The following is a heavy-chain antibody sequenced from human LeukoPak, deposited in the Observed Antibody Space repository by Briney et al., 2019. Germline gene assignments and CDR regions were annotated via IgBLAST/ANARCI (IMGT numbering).Heavy chain of an antibody. CDR3: ARGIGNSRGTRFDP. J-gene: IGHJ5*02. V-gene: IGHV4-59*01. CDR1: GASIRTFY. D-gene: IGHD3-22*01. Sequence: PSETLSLTCTVSGASIRTFYWTRIRQPPGKGLEWIAYISYSGSTTYNPSLKSRVTISLDTSKNQFSLNLNSLTAADTAVYYCARGIGNSRGTRFDPWGQGTLVTVSS. CDR2: ISYSGST.